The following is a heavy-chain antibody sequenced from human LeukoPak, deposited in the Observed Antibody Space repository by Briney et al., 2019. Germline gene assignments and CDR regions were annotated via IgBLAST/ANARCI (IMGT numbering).Heavy chain of an antibody. CDR2: IIPIFGTA. Sequence: SVKVSCKASGGTFSSYAISWVRQAPGQGLEWMGGIIPIFGTANYAQKFQGRVTITADESTSTAYMELSSLRSEDTAVYYCARDPGEMIVATTFGYWGQGTLVTVSS. CDR1: GGTFSSYA. V-gene: IGHV1-69*13. D-gene: IGHD5-12*01. CDR3: ARDPGEMIVATTFGY. J-gene: IGHJ4*02.